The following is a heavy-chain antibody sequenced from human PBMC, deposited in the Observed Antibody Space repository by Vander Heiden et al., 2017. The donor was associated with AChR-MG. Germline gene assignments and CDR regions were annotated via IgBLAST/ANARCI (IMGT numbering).Heavy chain of an antibody. Sequence: QVQLVQSGAEVKKPGSSVKVSCKASAGTFSSYAISWVRQAPGQGLEWMGGIIPIFGTANDAQKFQGRVTITADESTSKAYMELSSLRSEDTAVYYCARAESGNTRIFDPWDQGTLLNVS. CDR1: AGTFSSYA. J-gene: IGHJ5*02. CDR3: ARAESGNTRIFDP. V-gene: IGHV1-69*01. CDR2: IIPIFGTA. D-gene: IGHD1-26*01.